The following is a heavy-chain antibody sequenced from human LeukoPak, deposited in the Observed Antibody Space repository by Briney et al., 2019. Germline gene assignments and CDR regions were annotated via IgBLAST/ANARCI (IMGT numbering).Heavy chain of an antibody. CDR1: GFTFSSYG. CDR3: AKLLSGYCSRTSCLNWFDP. Sequence: GGSLRLSCAASGFTFSSYGMHWVRQAPGKGLEWVAVISYDGSNKYYADSVKGRFTISRDNSKNTLYLQMNSLRAEDTAVYYCAKLLSGYCSRTSCLNWFDPWGQGTLVTVSS. V-gene: IGHV3-30*18. J-gene: IGHJ5*02. D-gene: IGHD2-2*01. CDR2: ISYDGSNK.